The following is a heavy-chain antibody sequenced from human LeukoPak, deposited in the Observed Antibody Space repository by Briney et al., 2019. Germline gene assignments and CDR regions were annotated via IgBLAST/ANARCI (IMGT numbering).Heavy chain of an antibody. CDR1: GGSFSGYY. V-gene: IGHV4-34*01. D-gene: IGHD5-18*01. CDR2: INHSGST. Sequence: SETLSLPCAVYGGSFSGYYWSWIRQPPGKGLEWLREINHSGSTNYDASVKSRVTISIDTSKNQFSLKLSSLTAADTAVYYCARQERYSCGRGGYFDYWGQGTLVTVSS. CDR3: ARQERYSCGRGGYFDY. J-gene: IGHJ4*02.